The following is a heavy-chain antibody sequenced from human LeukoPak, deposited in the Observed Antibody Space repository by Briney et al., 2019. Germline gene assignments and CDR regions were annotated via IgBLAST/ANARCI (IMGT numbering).Heavy chain of an antibody. Sequence: GGSLRLSCAASGFTFSSYSMNWVRQAPGKGLEWVSYISSSSSTIYYADSVEGRFTISRDNAKNSLYLQMNSLRAEDTAVYYCARDSGSYNDAFDIWGQGTMVTVSS. V-gene: IGHV3-48*01. CDR1: GFTFSSYS. J-gene: IGHJ3*02. D-gene: IGHD1-26*01. CDR3: ARDSGSYNDAFDI. CDR2: ISSSSSTI.